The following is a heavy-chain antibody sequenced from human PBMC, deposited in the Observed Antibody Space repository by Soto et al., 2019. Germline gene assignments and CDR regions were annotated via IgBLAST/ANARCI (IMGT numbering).Heavy chain of an antibody. J-gene: IGHJ5*02. CDR1: GFTFSSHA. V-gene: IGHV3-30*18. CDR3: AKDGEYIGSYLNWLDP. CDR2: ISFDGSSP. Sequence: GGSLRLSCTASGFTFSSHAMTWVRQAPGKGLEWVSVISFDGSSPSYADSVKGRFTISRDNSKNTLFLQMNSLRAEDTAVYYCAKDGEYIGSYLNWLDPWGQGTLVTVSS. D-gene: IGHD1-26*01.